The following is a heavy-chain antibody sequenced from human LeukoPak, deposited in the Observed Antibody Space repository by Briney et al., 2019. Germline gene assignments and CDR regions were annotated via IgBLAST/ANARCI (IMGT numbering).Heavy chain of an antibody. CDR3: AKDKVPFGEGYFDY. Sequence: GRSLRLSCAASGFTFDDYAMHWVRQAPGKGLERVSGISWNSGSIGYADSVKGRFTISRDNAKNSLYLQMDSLRAEDTALYYCAKDKVPFGEGYFDYWGQGTLVTVSS. V-gene: IGHV3-9*01. CDR2: ISWNSGSI. J-gene: IGHJ4*02. CDR1: GFTFDDYA. D-gene: IGHD3-10*01.